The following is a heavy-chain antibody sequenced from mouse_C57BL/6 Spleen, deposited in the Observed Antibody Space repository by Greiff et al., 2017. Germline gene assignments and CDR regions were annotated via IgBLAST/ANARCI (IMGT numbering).Heavy chain of an antibody. CDR2: IYPGDGGT. V-gene: IGHV1-82*01. Sequence: QVQLQQSGPELVKPGASVKISCKASGYAFSSSWMNWVKQRPGKGLEWIGRIYPGDGGTNYNGKFKGKATLTADKSSSTAYMQLSSLTSEDSAVYFCARSESMDYWGQGTSVTVSS. CDR1: GYAFSSSW. CDR3: ARSESMDY. J-gene: IGHJ4*01.